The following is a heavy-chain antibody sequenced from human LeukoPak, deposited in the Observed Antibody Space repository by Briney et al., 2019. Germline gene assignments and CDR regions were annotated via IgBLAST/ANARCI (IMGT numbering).Heavy chain of an antibody. V-gene: IGHV3-15*01. J-gene: IGHJ4*02. D-gene: IGHD3-10*01. Sequence: GGSLRLSCVDSGFTFTNAWMSWVRQAPGKGLEWIGRIKSKTDGETTNYAEPVRGRFTISRDDSKSAVYLQMNSLKIEDTAVYYRTTDLGTYYHGSQRLIPIDYWGQGTLVTVSS. CDR2: IKSKTDGETT. CDR1: GFTFTNAW. CDR3: TTDLGTYYHGSQRLIPIDY.